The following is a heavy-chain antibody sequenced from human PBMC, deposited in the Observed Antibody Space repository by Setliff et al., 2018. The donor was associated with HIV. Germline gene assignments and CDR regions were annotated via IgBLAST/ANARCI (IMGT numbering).Heavy chain of an antibody. J-gene: IGHJ3*02. CDR1: GFTFRNYK. D-gene: IGHD6-13*01. CDR2: IYAAGST. Sequence: PGGSLRLSCAASGFTFRNYKFNWVRQAPGKGLEWVSVIYAAGSTYYADSVKGRFTISRHNSKNTLYLQLNSLRAEDTAVYYCARVSKSSPDAFDIWGQGTMVTVSS. V-gene: IGHV3-53*04. CDR3: ARVSKSSPDAFDI.